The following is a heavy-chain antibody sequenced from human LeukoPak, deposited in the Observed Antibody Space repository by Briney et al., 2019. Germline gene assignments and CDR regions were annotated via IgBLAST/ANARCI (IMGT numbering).Heavy chain of an antibody. J-gene: IGHJ4*02. D-gene: IGHD3-10*01. Sequence: PGGSLRLSCAASGFTFSSYSMNWVRQAPGKGLEWVSSISSSSSYIYYADSVKGRFTISRDNAKNSLYLQMNSLRAEDTAVYYCARDLLLWFGELEDYWGQGTLDTVSS. CDR2: ISSSSSYI. CDR3: ARDLLLWFGELEDY. CDR1: GFTFSSYS. V-gene: IGHV3-21*01.